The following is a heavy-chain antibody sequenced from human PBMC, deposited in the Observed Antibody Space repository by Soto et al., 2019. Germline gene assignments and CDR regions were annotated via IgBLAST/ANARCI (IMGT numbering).Heavy chain of an antibody. D-gene: IGHD6-6*01. CDR3: ANVRENF. Sequence: EVQLVESGGGLVQPGESLRLSCAASRFTFSSYWMTWVRQAPGKGLEWVANIKEDGSNKNYVDSVKGRFTISRDNAKNSLYLQMNNLRAEDTAVYYCANVRENFWGQGTLVSVPS. J-gene: IGHJ4*02. V-gene: IGHV3-7*01. CDR2: IKEDGSNK. CDR1: RFTFSSYW.